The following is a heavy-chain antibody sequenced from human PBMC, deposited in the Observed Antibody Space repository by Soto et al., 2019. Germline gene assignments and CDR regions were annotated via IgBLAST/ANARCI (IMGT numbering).Heavy chain of an antibody. CDR3: AKDVVVGATTGLGDYYYYYGMDV. CDR2: ISYDGSNK. J-gene: IGHJ6*02. D-gene: IGHD1-26*01. Sequence: GGSLRLSCXASGFTFSSYGMHWVRQAPGKGLEWVAVISYDGSNKYYADSVKGRFTISRDNSKNTLYLQMNSLRAEDTAVYYCAKDVVVGATTGLGDYYYYYGMDVWGQGTTVTVSS. CDR1: GFTFSSYG. V-gene: IGHV3-30*18.